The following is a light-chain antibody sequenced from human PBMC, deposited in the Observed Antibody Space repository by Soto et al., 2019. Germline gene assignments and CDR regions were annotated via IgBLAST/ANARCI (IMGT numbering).Light chain of an antibody. CDR3: QQPSNWPLT. CDR1: QSVSSY. J-gene: IGKJ4*01. CDR2: DAS. Sequence: EIVLTQSPATLSLSPGERATLSFRASQSVSSYLAWYQQKPGQAPRLLIYDASNRATGIPARSSGSGSGTDFTLTISSLEPEDFAVYYCQQPSNWPLTFGGGTKVEIK. V-gene: IGKV3-11*01.